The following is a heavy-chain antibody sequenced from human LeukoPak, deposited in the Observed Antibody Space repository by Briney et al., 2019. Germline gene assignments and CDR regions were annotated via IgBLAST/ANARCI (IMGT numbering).Heavy chain of an antibody. J-gene: IGHJ4*02. CDR2: ISYDGSNK. D-gene: IGHD6-19*01. CDR3: AKVALTGYSSGWLDY. CDR1: GFTFSSYG. Sequence: GGSLRLSCAASGFTFSSYGMHWVRQAPGKGLEWVPVISYDGSNKYYADSLKGRFTISRDNSKNTLYLQMNSLRAEDTAVYYCAKVALTGYSSGWLDYWGQETLVTVSS. V-gene: IGHV3-30*18.